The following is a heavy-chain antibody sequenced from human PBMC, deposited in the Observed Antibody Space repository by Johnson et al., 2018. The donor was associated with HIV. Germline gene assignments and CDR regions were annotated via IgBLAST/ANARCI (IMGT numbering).Heavy chain of an antibody. D-gene: IGHD1-26*01. CDR3: VSREWELHAFDI. Sequence: MLLVESGGGLVQPGGSLRLSCAASGFTVGSNYMNWVRQAPGKGLEWVSVIYSGGSTYYADSVKGRFTISRDNSKNTLYLQMNSLRAEDTAVYYCVSREWELHAFDIWGQGTMVTVSS. V-gene: IGHV3-66*01. CDR2: IYSGGST. CDR1: GFTVGSNY. J-gene: IGHJ3*02.